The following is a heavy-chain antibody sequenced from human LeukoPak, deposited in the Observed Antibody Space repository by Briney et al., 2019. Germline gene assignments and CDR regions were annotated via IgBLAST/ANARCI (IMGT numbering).Heavy chain of an antibody. CDR1: GGTFSSYA. V-gene: IGHV1-69*05. J-gene: IGHJ4*02. D-gene: IGHD2-21*01. Sequence: GASVKVSCKASGGTFSSYAISWARQAPGQGLEWMGGIIPIFGTANYAQKFQGRVTITTDESTSTAYMELSSLRSEDTAVYYCASQSSDYYYGGGQPFAYWGQGTLVTVSS. CDR3: ASQSSDYYYGGGQPFAY. CDR2: IIPIFGTA.